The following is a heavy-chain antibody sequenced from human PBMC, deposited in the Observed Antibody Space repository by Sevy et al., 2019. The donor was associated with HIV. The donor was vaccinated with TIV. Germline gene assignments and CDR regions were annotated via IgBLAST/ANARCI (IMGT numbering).Heavy chain of an antibody. D-gene: IGHD3-22*01. V-gene: IGHV3-30*04. Sequence: GGSLRLSCAASGFTFSSYAMHWVRQAPGKGLEWVAVISYDGSNKYYADSVKGRFTISRDNSKNTLYLQMDSLRAEDTAVYYCARGGYYDSSGYYVDYWGQGTLVTVSS. J-gene: IGHJ4*02. CDR2: ISYDGSNK. CDR3: ARGGYYDSSGYYVDY. CDR1: GFTFSSYA.